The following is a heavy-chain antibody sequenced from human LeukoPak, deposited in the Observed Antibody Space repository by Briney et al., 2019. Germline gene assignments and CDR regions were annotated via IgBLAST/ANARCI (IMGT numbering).Heavy chain of an antibody. CDR3: ASWGGGSSFLY. V-gene: IGHV4-61*01. J-gene: IGHJ4*02. D-gene: IGHD2-15*01. Sequence: SETLSLTCTVSGGSVSSGSYYWSWIRQPPGKGLEWIGYIYYSGSTNYNPSLKSRATISVDTSKNQFSLKLSSVTAADTAVYYCASWGGGSSFLYWGQGTLVTVSS. CDR2: IYYSGST. CDR1: GGSVSSGSYY.